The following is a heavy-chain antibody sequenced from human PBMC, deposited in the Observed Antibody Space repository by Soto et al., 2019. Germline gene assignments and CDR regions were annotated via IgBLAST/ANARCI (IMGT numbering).Heavy chain of an antibody. CDR2: IIPIFGTA. D-gene: IGHD2-15*01. CDR3: ARVGGLGYSSGGSCPHHWVDNWFDP. Sequence: QVQLVQSGAEVKKPGSSVKVSCKASGGTFSSYAISWVRQAPGQGLEWMGGIIPIFGTANYAQKFQGRVTITADKSTSTACMELSSLRSEDTVVYYCARVGGLGYSSGGSCPHHWVDNWFDPWGQGTLVTVSS. J-gene: IGHJ5*02. V-gene: IGHV1-69*06. CDR1: GGTFSSYA.